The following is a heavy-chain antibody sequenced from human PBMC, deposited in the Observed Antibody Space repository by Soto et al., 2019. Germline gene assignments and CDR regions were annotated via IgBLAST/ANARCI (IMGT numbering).Heavy chain of an antibody. CDR2: IYYSGST. Sequence: QVQLQESGPGLVKPSQTLSLTCTVSGGSISSGGYYWTWIRQHPGKGLAWIGYIYYSGSTYYNPSLKSLGTISVDTSKNQFALKLSSGTAADTAVYYCARDWLRGYDSGGFRDFDYWGQGTLVTVSS. J-gene: IGHJ4*02. D-gene: IGHD3-22*01. CDR3: ARDWLRGYDSGGFRDFDY. V-gene: IGHV4-31*01. CDR1: GGSISSGGYY.